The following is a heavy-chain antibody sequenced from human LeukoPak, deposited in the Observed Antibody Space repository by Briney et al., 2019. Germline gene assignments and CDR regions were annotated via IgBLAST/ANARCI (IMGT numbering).Heavy chain of an antibody. V-gene: IGHV3-21*01. D-gene: IGHD1-20*01. CDR1: GFTFSSYS. CDR3: ARANWNEGAFDI. Sequence: PGGSLRLSCAASGFTFSSYSMNWVRQAPGKGLEWVSSISSSSSYIYYADSVKGRSTISRDNAKNSLYLQMNSLRAEDTAVYYCARANWNEGAFDIWGQGTMVTVSS. J-gene: IGHJ3*02. CDR2: ISSSSSYI.